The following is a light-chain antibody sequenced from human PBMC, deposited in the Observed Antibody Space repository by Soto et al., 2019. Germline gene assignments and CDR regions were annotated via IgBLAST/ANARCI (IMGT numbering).Light chain of an antibody. CDR1: SSDVGGYKY. CDR2: AVS. Sequence: QSVLTQPPSASGSPGQSVTISCTGTSSDVGGYKYVSWYQQHPGKAPKLMIYAVSERPSGVPDRFSGSKSGNTASLTVSGLQAEDEADYYCSSYAGSNNLLFGGGTKVTVL. CDR3: SSYAGSNNLL. J-gene: IGLJ2*01. V-gene: IGLV2-8*01.